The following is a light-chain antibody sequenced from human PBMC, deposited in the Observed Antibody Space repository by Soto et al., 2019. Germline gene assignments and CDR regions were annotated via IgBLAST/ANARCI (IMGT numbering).Light chain of an antibody. V-gene: IGKV1-39*01. CDR3: QQSYSTLVT. CDR1: QSIRSY. CDR2: AAS. Sequence: DIQMTQSPSSLSASVGDRVTITCRASQSIRSYLNWYQQKPGKAPKLLIYAASSLQSGVPSRFSGSGSGTDFTLTISSLQPEDFVSYYCQQSYSTLVTFGQGTKLEIK. J-gene: IGKJ2*01.